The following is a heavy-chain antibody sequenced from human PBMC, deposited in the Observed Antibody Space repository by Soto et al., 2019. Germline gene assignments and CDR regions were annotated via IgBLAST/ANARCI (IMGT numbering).Heavy chain of an antibody. CDR1: GFTFSSYT. CDR3: AKDQYCSGGSCYWNN. Sequence: EVQLLESGGGLVQPGGSLRPSCAASGFTFSSYTMSWVRQTPGKGLECVSAISGSGGTTYYADSVKGRFTISRDNSKNTLYVQMNSLRAEDTAVYYCAKDQYCSGGSCYWNNWGQGTLVNVSS. CDR2: ISGSGGTT. V-gene: IGHV3-23*01. J-gene: IGHJ4*02. D-gene: IGHD2-15*01.